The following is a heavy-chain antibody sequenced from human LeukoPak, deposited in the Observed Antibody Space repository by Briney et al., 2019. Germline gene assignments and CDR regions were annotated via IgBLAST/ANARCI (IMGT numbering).Heavy chain of an antibody. V-gene: IGHV3-11*04. CDR3: AKDAPSEVTTSPYYFDY. D-gene: IGHD4-17*01. J-gene: IGHJ4*02. CDR2: ISIDGNTI. Sequence: GGSLRLSCAASGFTFSAHYMSWIRQAPGKGLEWVSYISIDGNTIYYADSVKGRFTISRDNSKNTLYLQMNSLRAEDTAVYYCAKDAPSEVTTSPYYFDYWGQGTLVTVSS. CDR1: GFTFSAHY.